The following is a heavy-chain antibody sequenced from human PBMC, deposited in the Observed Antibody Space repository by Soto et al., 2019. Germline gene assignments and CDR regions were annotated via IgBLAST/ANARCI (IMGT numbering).Heavy chain of an antibody. Sequence: VKVSCKASGGTFSSYTISWVRQAPGQGLEWMGRIIPILGIANYAQKFQGRVTITADKSTSTAYMELSSLRSEDTAMYYCARLAMATRRGYYGMDVWGQGTTVTVSS. D-gene: IGHD5-12*01. CDR2: IIPILGIA. CDR3: ARLAMATRRGYYGMDV. J-gene: IGHJ6*02. V-gene: IGHV1-69*02. CDR1: GGTFSSYT.